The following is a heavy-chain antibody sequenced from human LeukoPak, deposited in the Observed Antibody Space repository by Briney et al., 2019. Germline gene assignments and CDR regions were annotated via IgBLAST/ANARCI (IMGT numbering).Heavy chain of an antibody. CDR1: GFTFSSYG. V-gene: IGHV3-30*02. J-gene: IGHJ4*02. CDR3: ANPEYGSGSYYYFDY. CDR2: IRYDGSNK. Sequence: PGGSLRLSCAASGFTFSSYGMHWVRQAPGKGLEGVAFIRYDGSNKYYADSVKGRFTISRVNSNNTLYLQMNSLKAEDTAVYYCANPEYGSGSYYYFDYWGQGTLVTVSS. D-gene: IGHD3-10*01.